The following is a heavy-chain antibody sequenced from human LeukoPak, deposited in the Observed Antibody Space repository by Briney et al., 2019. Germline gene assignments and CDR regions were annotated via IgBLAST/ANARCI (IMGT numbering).Heavy chain of an antibody. CDR1: GGPFSGYY. CDR2: INHSGST. CDR3: ARAPSDHYYDSSGYYLIFDY. D-gene: IGHD3-22*01. Sequence: SETLSLTCAVYGGPFSGYYWSWIRQPPGKGLEWIGEINHSGSTSYNPSLKSRVTISVDTSKNQFSLKLSSVTAADTAVYYCARAPSDHYYDSSGYYLIFDYWGQGTLVTVSS. V-gene: IGHV4-34*01. J-gene: IGHJ4*02.